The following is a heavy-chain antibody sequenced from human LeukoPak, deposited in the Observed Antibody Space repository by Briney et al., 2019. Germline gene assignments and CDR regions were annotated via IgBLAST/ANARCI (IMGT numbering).Heavy chain of an antibody. Sequence: ASVKVSCKASGYIFTDYYMHWVRQAPGRGLEWMGWINPLSGGTNYAQRFQGRVTMTRDTSISTAYMELNRLRSDDTAVYYCARGSDQTDMDVWGQGTTVTVSS. J-gene: IGHJ6*02. V-gene: IGHV1-2*02. CDR1: GYIFTDYY. CDR2: INPLSGGT. D-gene: IGHD5/OR15-5a*01. CDR3: ARGSDQTDMDV.